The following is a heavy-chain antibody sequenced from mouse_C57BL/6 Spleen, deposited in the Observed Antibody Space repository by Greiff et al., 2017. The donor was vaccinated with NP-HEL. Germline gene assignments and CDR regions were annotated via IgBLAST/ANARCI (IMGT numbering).Heavy chain of an antibody. Sequence: QVQLQQSGAELVQPGASVKISCKASGYAFRSSWMNWVKQRPGTGLEWIGQIYPGDGATNYNGKFKGKATLTADKSSSTAYMQLSSLTSEDSAVYFCARFPGSSPSWFAYWGQGTLVTVSA. D-gene: IGHD1-1*01. J-gene: IGHJ3*01. CDR3: ARFPGSSPSWFAY. CDR2: IYPGDGAT. CDR1: GYAFRSSW. V-gene: IGHV1-80*01.